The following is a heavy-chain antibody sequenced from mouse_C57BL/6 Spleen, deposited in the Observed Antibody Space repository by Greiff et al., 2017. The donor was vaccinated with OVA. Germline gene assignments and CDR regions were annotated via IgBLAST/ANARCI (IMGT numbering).Heavy chain of an antibody. Sequence: QVQLQQSGAELVRPGTSVKVSCKASGYAFTNYLIEWVKQRPGQGLEWIGVINPGSGGTNYNEKFKGKATLTADKSSSTAYMQLSSLTSEDSAVYFCARDDGYPAWFAYWGQETLVTVSA. V-gene: IGHV1-54*01. D-gene: IGHD2-3*01. CDR1: GYAFTNYL. J-gene: IGHJ3*01. CDR3: ARDDGYPAWFAY. CDR2: INPGSGGT.